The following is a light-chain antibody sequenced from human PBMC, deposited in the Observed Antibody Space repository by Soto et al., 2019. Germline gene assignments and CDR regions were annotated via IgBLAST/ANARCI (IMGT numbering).Light chain of an antibody. CDR2: GAS. CDR3: QQYGTSPST. V-gene: IGKV3-20*01. J-gene: IGKJ1*01. Sequence: VSTPAPANLTFSPGDRAPLSCRASQSVSSYLAWYQQKPGQAPRLLIYGASNRATGIPDRFSGSGSGTDFTLTISRLEPEDFAVYYCQQYGTSPSTFGRGTKVAIK. CDR1: QSVSSY.